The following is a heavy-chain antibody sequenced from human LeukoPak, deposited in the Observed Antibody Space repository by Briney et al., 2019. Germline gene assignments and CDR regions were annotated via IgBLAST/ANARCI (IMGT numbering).Heavy chain of an antibody. CDR2: IRSKANSYAT. J-gene: IGHJ5*02. V-gene: IGHV3-73*01. D-gene: IGHD6-13*01. Sequence: GGSLRLSCAASGFTFSGSAMRWVRQASGKGLEWVCRIRSKANSYATAYAASVKGRFTISRDDSKNTAYLQMNSLKTEDTAVYYCTRHSSSWFHNWFDPWGQGTLVTVSS. CDR3: TRHSSSWFHNWFDP. CDR1: GFTFSGSA.